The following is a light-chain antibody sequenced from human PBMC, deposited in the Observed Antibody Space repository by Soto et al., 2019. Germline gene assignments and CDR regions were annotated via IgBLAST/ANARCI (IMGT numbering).Light chain of an antibody. V-gene: IGLV2-8*01. CDR3: SSYGGGDTFHVI. CDR1: SSDVGAYNY. CDR2: DVS. J-gene: IGLJ2*01. Sequence: QSALTQPPSASGSPGLSVTISCTGTSSDVGAYNYVSWYQQYTGKAPKLMIYDVSKRPSGVPDRFSGSKSGNTASLTVSGLRADDEAVYYCSSYGGGDTFHVIFGGGTKVT.